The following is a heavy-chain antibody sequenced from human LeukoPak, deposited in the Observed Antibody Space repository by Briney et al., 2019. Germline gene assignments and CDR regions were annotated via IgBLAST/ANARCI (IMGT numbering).Heavy chain of an antibody. CDR2: ISGSGGST. CDR1: GFTFSSYA. D-gene: IGHD1-26*01. CDR3: AKRSGSFRARFDY. J-gene: IGHJ4*02. Sequence: GGSLRLSCAASGFTFSSYAMSWVRQAPGKGLEWVSAISGSGGSTYYADSVKGRFTISRDNSKNTLYLQMNSLRAEDTAVYYYAKRSGSFRARFDYWGQGTLVTVSS. V-gene: IGHV3-23*01.